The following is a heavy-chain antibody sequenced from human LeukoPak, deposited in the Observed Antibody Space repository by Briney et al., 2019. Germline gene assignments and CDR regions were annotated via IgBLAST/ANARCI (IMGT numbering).Heavy chain of an antibody. CDR1: GFTFSSYW. CDR2: INSYGSNT. V-gene: IGHV3-74*01. CDR3: ARDHAGTALDNNFDY. J-gene: IGHJ4*02. D-gene: IGHD2-21*02. Sequence: PGGSLRLSCAASGFTFSSYWMHWVRQAPGKGLEWVSRINSYGSNTNYAHSVKGRFTISRDNAKNTLYLQMNSLRAEDTAVYYCARDHAGTALDNNFDYWGQGALVTVSS.